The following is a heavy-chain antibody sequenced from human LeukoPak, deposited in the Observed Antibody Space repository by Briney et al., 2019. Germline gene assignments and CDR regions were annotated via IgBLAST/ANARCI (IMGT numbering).Heavy chain of an antibody. CDR2: INSDGSRT. Sequence: GGSLRLSCAASGFTFSRYWMHWVRQVPGKGLVWVSRINSDGSRTRYADSVKGRFTISRDNSKNTLYLQMNSLRADDTAVYYCAREEQVMAGTLDYWGQGTLVTVSS. CDR3: AREEQVMAGTLDY. CDR1: GFTFSRYW. D-gene: IGHD1-14*01. V-gene: IGHV3-74*01. J-gene: IGHJ4*02.